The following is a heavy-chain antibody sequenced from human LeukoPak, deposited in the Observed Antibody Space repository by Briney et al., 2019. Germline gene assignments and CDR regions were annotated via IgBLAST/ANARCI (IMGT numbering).Heavy chain of an antibody. CDR3: AKDGAPYSTGWYS. D-gene: IGHD6-19*01. CDR2: IYTSGST. J-gene: IGHJ5*02. V-gene: IGHV4-4*08. CDR1: GGSISSYY. Sequence: SETLSLTCTVSGGSISSYYWSWIRQPPGKGLEWIGRIYTSGSTDYNPSLKSRVTISLDTSKKQSSLKLNSVTAADTAVYYCAKDGAPYSTGWYSWGQGTLVTVSS.